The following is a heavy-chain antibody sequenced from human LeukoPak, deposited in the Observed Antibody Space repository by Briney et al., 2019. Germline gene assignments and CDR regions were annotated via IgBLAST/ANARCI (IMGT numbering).Heavy chain of an antibody. J-gene: IGHJ4*02. Sequence: PGGSLRLSCVVSGFTFSSYAMSWVRQTPGKGLEWVSAISGSGGSTYHADSVKGRFTISRDISKNTPYLQMNSLRAEDTAVYYCAKGSRNSFDSSGYYYWGQGTLVTVSS. CDR3: AKGSRNSFDSSGYYY. V-gene: IGHV3-23*01. CDR2: ISGSGGST. CDR1: GFTFSSYA. D-gene: IGHD3-22*01.